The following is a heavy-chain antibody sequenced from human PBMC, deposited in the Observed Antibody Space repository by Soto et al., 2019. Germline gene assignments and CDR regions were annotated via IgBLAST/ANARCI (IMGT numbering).Heavy chain of an antibody. Sequence: SVKVSCKASGGTSSSYAISWVRQAPGQGLEWMGEIIPIFGTANYAQKFQGRVTITADKSTSTAYMELSSLRSEDTAVYYCARDRGPFSGCSSTSCYALRRANPLPEYYFDYWGQGTLVTVSS. V-gene: IGHV1-69*06. D-gene: IGHD2-2*01. CDR3: ARDRGPFSGCSSTSCYALRRANPLPEYYFDY. CDR2: IIPIFGTA. CDR1: GGTSSSYA. J-gene: IGHJ4*02.